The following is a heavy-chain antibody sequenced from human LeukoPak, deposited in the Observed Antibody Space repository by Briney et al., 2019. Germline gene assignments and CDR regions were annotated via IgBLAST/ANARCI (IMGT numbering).Heavy chain of an antibody. J-gene: IGHJ3*02. D-gene: IGHD6-19*01. CDR2: IYPDDSDT. CDR3: ARRGGRYLKAFDI. CDR1: GYIFTTYW. Sequence: PGESLKISCKGSGYIFTTYWIGWVRQMPGKGLEWMGIIYPDDSDTRYSPSFQGQVTISADMSITTAYLQWSSLRASDSAMYYCARRGGRYLKAFDIWGQGTMVTVSS. V-gene: IGHV5-51*01.